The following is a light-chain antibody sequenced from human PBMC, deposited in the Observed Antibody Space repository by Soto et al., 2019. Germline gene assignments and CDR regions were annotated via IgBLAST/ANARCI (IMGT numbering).Light chain of an antibody. J-gene: IGKJ4*01. CDR2: GAS. CDR1: QSISRR. CDR3: QQYGSSAT. Sequence: EVVLTQSPATLSVSPGERATLSCRTSQSISRRLAWYQQRPGQAPRLLVYGASTRATGIPARFSGSGSETEFTLTISSLQPEDSAFYYCQQYGSSATFGGGTKVE. V-gene: IGKV3-15*01.